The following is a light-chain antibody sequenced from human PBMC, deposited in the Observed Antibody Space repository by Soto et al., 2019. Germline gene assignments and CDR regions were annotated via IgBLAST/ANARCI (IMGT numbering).Light chain of an antibody. Sequence: EILLTQSPATLSLSPGERATLSCRASQSVSSYLAWYQQKPGQAPRLLIYDASTRAAGIPDRFSASGSGTDFTLIISRLEPEDFAVYSCQQYASSPQTFGQGTKVDIK. V-gene: IGKV3-20*01. J-gene: IGKJ1*01. CDR2: DAS. CDR1: QSVSSY. CDR3: QQYASSPQT.